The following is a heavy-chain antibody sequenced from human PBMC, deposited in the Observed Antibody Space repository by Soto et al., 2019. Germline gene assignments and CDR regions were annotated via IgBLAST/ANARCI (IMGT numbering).Heavy chain of an antibody. D-gene: IGHD2-15*01. V-gene: IGHV3-7*01. CDR1: GFTFSSDL. Sequence: GGALRLSCASAGFTFSSDLMRGGRQSAGKGLEWGANIKQDGTDKNYVDSMKGRFTTSRDNAKSALFMQLSSLRDEDTAVYHCVRESRSGGSLWGQGTLVTVSS. CDR2: IKQDGTDK. CDR3: VRESRSGGSL. J-gene: IGHJ4*02.